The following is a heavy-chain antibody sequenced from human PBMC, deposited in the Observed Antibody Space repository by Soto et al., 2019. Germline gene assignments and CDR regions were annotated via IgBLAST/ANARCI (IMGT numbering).Heavy chain of an antibody. D-gene: IGHD3-22*01. CDR1: GFSFSSYA. V-gene: IGHV3-23*01. CDR3: ARNSGYDYYDSTGIEN. CDR2: IGGSGIT. Sequence: GGSLRLSCAASGFSFSSYAMTWARRSPGKGLEWVSAIGGSGITYYADSVKGRITISRDNSRNTVYLQMNSLRAEDTAVYYCARNSGYDYYDSTGIENWGQGTQVTVSS. J-gene: IGHJ4*02.